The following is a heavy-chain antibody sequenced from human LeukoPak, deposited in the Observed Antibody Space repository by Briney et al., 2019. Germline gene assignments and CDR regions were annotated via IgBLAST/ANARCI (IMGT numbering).Heavy chain of an antibody. Sequence: ASVKVSCKASGYTFTSYAMNWVRQAPGQGLEWMGRINTNTGNPTYAQGFTGRFVFSLDTSVSTAYLQISSLKAEDTAVYYCARGPHYGDYEGNWHYWGQGTLVTVSS. CDR3: ARGPHYGDYEGNWHY. J-gene: IGHJ4*02. D-gene: IGHD4-17*01. CDR1: GYTFTSYA. CDR2: INTNTGNP. V-gene: IGHV7-4-1*02.